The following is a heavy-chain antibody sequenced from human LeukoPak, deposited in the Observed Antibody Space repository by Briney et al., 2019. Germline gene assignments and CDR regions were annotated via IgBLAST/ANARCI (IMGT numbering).Heavy chain of an antibody. CDR3: ARAGGFFSPFGY. D-gene: IGHD3-16*01. CDR1: GGSISSYY. V-gene: IGHV4-59*12. J-gene: IGHJ4*02. CDR2: IYYSGST. Sequence: PSETLSLTCTVSGGSISSYYWSWIRQPPGKGLEWIGYIYYSGSTYYNPSLKSRVTISIDTSKNHFSLKLSSVTAADTAVYYCARAGGFFSPFGYWGQGTLVTVAS.